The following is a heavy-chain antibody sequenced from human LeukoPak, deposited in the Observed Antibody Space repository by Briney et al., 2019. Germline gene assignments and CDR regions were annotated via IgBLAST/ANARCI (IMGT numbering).Heavy chain of an antibody. CDR3: ARHYYDSTGYFYFDY. V-gene: IGHV4-59*01. D-gene: IGHD3-22*01. Sequence: SETLSLTCTVSGGSIRSYYWSWIRQPPGKGLDWIGYIHYSGSTNYNPSLKSRVTISVDTSKNQFSLKLSSVAAADTAVYYCARHYYDSTGYFYFDYWGQGTLVTVSS. CDR1: GGSIRSYY. CDR2: IHYSGST. J-gene: IGHJ4*02.